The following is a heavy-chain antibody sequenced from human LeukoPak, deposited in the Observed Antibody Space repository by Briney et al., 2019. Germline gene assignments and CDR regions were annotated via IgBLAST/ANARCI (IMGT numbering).Heavy chain of an antibody. V-gene: IGHV1-24*01. CDR2: LDPENSET. CDR1: GYSLTELS. CDR3: ATGGVWDLLNY. J-gene: IGHJ4*02. Sequence: VASVKLSCKVSGYSLTELSTHWVRQAPGKGLEWMGGLDPENSETIYAQKFQGRVTMTEDTSTDTAYMELRSLRSEDTAIYCCATGGVWDLLNYWGQGTLVTVSS. D-gene: IGHD1-26*01.